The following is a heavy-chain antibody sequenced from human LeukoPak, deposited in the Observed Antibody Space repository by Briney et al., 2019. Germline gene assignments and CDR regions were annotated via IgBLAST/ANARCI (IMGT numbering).Heavy chain of an antibody. CDR2: IYYSGST. CDR3: ARHSRDGPEDY. D-gene: IGHD5-24*01. V-gene: IGHV4-59*08. Sequence: PSETLSLTCTVSGVSISSYYWSWIRQPPGKGLEWIGYIYYSGSTNYNPSLKSRVTISVDTSKNQFFLKLSSVTAADTAVYYCARHSRDGPEDYWGQGTLVTVSS. CDR1: GVSISSYY. J-gene: IGHJ4*02.